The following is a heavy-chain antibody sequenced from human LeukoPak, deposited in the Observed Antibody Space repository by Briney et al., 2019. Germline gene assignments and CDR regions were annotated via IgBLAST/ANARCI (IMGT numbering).Heavy chain of an antibody. V-gene: IGHV4-39*07. CDR2: IYYSGST. CDR3: ARDGMVRGVQPTNWFDP. J-gene: IGHJ5*02. Sequence: SETLSLTCTVSGGSISSSSYYWGWIRQPPGKGLEWIGSIYYSGSTHYNPSLKSRVTISVDTSKNQFSLKLSSVTAADTAVYYCARDGMVRGVQPTNWFDPWGQGTLVTVSS. CDR1: GGSISSSSYY. D-gene: IGHD3-10*01.